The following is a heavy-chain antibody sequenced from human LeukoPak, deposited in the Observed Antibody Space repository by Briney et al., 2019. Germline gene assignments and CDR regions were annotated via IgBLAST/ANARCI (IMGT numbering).Heavy chain of an antibody. CDR2: ISDDGSNT. D-gene: IGHD5-18*01. CDR1: GFTFSSYW. V-gene: IGHV3-74*03. CDR3: ARDSVDTAMGAYYYYGMDV. J-gene: IGHJ6*02. Sequence: GGSLRLSCAASGFTFSSYWMNWVRQAPGKGLVWVSRISDDGSNTKYADSVKGRFTISRDNSKNTLYLQMNSLRAEDTAVYYCARDSVDTAMGAYYYYGMDVWGQGTTVTVSS.